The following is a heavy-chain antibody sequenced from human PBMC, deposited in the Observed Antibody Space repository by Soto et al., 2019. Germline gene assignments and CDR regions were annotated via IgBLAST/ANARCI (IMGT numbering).Heavy chain of an antibody. CDR2: IYHSGTT. J-gene: IGHJ4*02. Sequence: QVQLQESGPGLVKPSGTLSLTCAVSGGSISSANWWSWVRQAPGKGLEWIGEIYHSGTTNYNPYLKSRVTMSVYKSKNQFSLKMTSVTAADTAVYYCARDGSGHPYYSDNWGQGTLGTVSS. V-gene: IGHV4-4*02. CDR3: ARDGSGHPYYSDN. CDR1: GGSISSANW. D-gene: IGHD3-3*01.